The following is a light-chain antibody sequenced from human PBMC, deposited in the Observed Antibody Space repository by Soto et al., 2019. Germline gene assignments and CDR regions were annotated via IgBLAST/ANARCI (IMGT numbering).Light chain of an antibody. CDR3: QQRSNRSLT. CDR2: EAS. J-gene: IGKJ4*01. V-gene: IGKV3-11*01. CDR1: QSVSSY. Sequence: PGERATLSCMASQSVSSYLAWYQQKPGQAPRVLIYEASNRATGIPARFSGTGSWTDFTLTISSLEPEDSAVYYCQQRSNRSLTFGGGTKVDIK.